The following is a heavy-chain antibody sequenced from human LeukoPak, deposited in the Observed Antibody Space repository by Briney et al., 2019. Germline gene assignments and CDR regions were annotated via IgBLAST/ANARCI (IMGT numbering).Heavy chain of an antibody. CDR2: INHSGST. Sequence: SGTLSLTCAVYGGSFSGYYWSWIRQPPGKGLEWIGEINHSGSTNYSPSLKSRVTISVDTSKKQFSLNLSSVTAADTAVYYCARGGDGYNYHNWYFDLWGRGTLVTVSS. D-gene: IGHD5-24*01. CDR3: ARGGDGYNYHNWYFDL. CDR1: GGSFSGYY. V-gene: IGHV4-34*01. J-gene: IGHJ2*01.